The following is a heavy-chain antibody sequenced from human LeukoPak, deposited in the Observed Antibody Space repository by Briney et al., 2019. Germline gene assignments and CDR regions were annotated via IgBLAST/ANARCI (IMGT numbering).Heavy chain of an antibody. Sequence: PGGSQRLSCVASGITFSSYAMSWVRQAPGKGLEWVSSISSGGASTYYADSVKGRFTISRDNSKSTLYLQMNSLRAEDTAVYYCARLSGNYGIDYWGQGTLVTVSS. CDR1: GITFSSYA. J-gene: IGHJ4*02. CDR3: ARLSGNYGIDY. V-gene: IGHV3-23*01. D-gene: IGHD4-17*01. CDR2: ISSGGAST.